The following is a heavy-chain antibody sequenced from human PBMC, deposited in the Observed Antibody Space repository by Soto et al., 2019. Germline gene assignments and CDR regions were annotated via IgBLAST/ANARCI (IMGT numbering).Heavy chain of an antibody. V-gene: IGHV1-46*03. CDR2: INPXGISX. CDR1: GYSFTSYC. CDR3: AXXXXXXXXXXXXAXDI. J-gene: IGHJ3*02. Sequence: VKVSCKASGYSFTSYCLHWVRQAPGQXFEWMGIINPXGISXXYAQKFKGRVTMARDTSTSTVYMELSSLRSEDTAVYHCAXXXXXXXXXXXXAXDIRGQGTMVTGSS.